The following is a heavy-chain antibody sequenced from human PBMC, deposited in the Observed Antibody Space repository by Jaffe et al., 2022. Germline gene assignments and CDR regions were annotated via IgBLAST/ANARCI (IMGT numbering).Heavy chain of an antibody. V-gene: IGHV3-30*02. D-gene: IGHD3-22*01. CDR1: GFTFGSYG. J-gene: IGHJ4*02. CDR2: IRYDGRSNK. Sequence: QVQLVESGGGVVQPGGSLRLSCAASGFTFGSYGMHWVRQAPGKGLEWVAFIRYDGRSNKYYADSVKGRFTISRDNSKNTLYLQMNSLRPEDTAVYYCARVRDDSSGYPASYYSDYWGQGTLVTVSS. CDR3: ARVRDDSSGYPASYYSDY.